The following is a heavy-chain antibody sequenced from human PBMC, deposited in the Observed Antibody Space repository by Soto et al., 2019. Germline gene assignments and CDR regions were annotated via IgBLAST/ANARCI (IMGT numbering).Heavy chain of an antibody. CDR3: AASRISIAVAGETEYYFDY. Sequence: ASVKVSCKASGYIFTGYYMHWVRQAPGQGLEWMGWINPNSGDTNYTQKFQGWVTMTRDTSISTAYMELSRLRSDDTAVYYCAASRISIAVAGETEYYFDYWGQGTLVTVSS. CDR1: GYIFTGYY. V-gene: IGHV1-2*04. J-gene: IGHJ4*02. CDR2: INPNSGDT. D-gene: IGHD6-19*01.